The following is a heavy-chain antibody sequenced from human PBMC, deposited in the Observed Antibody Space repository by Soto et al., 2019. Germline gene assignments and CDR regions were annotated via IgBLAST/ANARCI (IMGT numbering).Heavy chain of an antibody. V-gene: IGHV3-43*02. CDR2: ISGDGGST. Sequence: LSLTCAASGFTFDDYAMHWVRQAPGKGLEWVSLISGDGGSTYYADSVKGRFTISRDNSKNSLYLQMNSLRTEDTALYYCAKDLDSGSYFDYWGQGTLVTVSS. CDR1: GFTFDDYA. CDR3: AKDLDSGSYFDY. D-gene: IGHD1-26*01. J-gene: IGHJ4*02.